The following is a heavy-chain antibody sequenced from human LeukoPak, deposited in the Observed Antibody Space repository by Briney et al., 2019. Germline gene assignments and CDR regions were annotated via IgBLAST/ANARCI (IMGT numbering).Heavy chain of an antibody. V-gene: IGHV1-24*01. CDR2: FDPEDGET. J-gene: IGHJ4*02. CDR1: GYTLTELP. CDR3: ATAPVHCSGGSCYYGGIDY. Sequence: ASVTVSFKVSGYTLTELPMHWVRQAPGKGGEWMGGFDPEDGETIYAQKFQGRVTMTEDTSTDTAYMELSSLRSEDTAVYYCATAPVHCSGGSCYYGGIDYWGQGTLVTVSS. D-gene: IGHD2-15*01.